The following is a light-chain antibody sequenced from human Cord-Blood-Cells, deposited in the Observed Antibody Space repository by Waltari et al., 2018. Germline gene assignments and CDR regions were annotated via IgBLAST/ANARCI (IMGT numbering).Light chain of an antibody. CDR2: GAS. J-gene: IGKJ2*03. Sequence: EIVMTQSPATLSVSPGERATLSCRASQSVSSNLAWYQQKPGQAPRLLIYGASTRATGIPARCSGSWSGTEFTLTISSLQSEDFAVYYFQQYNNWPYSFGQETKLEIK. CDR1: QSVSSN. CDR3: QQYNNWPYS. V-gene: IGKV3-15*01.